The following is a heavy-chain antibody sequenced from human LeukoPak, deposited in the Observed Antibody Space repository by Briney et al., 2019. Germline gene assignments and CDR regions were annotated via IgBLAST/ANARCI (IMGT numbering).Heavy chain of an antibody. CDR2: IIPIFGTA. Sequence: SVKVSFKASGGTFSSYAISWVRQAPGQGLEWMGGIIPIFGTANYAQKFQGRVTITADESTSTAYMELSSLRSEDTAVYYCARTYYYDSSGYLTFDYWGQGTLVTVSS. CDR3: ARTYYYDSSGYLTFDY. J-gene: IGHJ4*02. V-gene: IGHV1-69*13. CDR1: GGTFSSYA. D-gene: IGHD3-22*01.